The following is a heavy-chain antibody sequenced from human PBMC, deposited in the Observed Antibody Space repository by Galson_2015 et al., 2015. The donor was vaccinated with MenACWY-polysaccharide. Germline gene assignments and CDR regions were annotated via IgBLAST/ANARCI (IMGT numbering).Heavy chain of an antibody. CDR1: GFTFSSYA. Sequence: SLRLSCAAFGFTFSSYAMHWVRQAPGKGLEWVAVVSYDGANKYYGDSVKGRFTSSRDNSKNTLYLQMNSLRAEDTALYYCARSPYSGFDLDYWGQGTLVTVSS. CDR3: ARSPYSGFDLDY. V-gene: IGHV3-30*03. J-gene: IGHJ4*02. CDR2: VSYDGANK. D-gene: IGHD5-12*01.